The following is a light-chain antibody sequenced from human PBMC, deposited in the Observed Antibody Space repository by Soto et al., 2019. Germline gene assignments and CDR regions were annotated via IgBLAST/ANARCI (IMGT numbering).Light chain of an antibody. J-gene: IGLJ1*01. CDR3: SSNTSSSTDV. V-gene: IGLV2-14*01. CDR1: SSDVGGYNY. Sequence: LTQPASVSGSPGQSITISCTGTSSDVGGYNYVSWYQQHPGKAPKLMIYEVSNRPSGVSNRFSGSKSGNTASLTISGLQAEDEADYYCSSNTSSSTDVFGTGTKVTVL. CDR2: EVS.